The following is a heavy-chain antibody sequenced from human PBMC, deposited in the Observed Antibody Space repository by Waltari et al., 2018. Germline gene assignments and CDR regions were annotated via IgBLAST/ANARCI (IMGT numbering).Heavy chain of an antibody. CDR3: ATGGAYCFADCHSIH. V-gene: IGHV3-23*01. CDR1: GLRLSTYG. Sequence: EVQVLESGGGLVQPGGSLRLSCTASGLRLSTYGMGWVRQAPGKGLEWVSTIRGTTDGINYADSVKGRFTISRDNSKNTLYLQMNSLRVEDTAVYYCATGGAYCFADCHSIHWGQGTLVTVSS. D-gene: IGHD2-21*02. CDR2: IRGTTDGI. J-gene: IGHJ4*02.